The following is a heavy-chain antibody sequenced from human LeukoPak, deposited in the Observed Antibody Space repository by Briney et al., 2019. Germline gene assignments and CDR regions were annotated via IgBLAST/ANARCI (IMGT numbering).Heavy chain of an antibody. J-gene: IGHJ4*02. CDR1: GFTVSSNY. CDR2: IYSGGST. D-gene: IGHD1-26*01. V-gene: IGHV3-53*01. CDR3: ARDMVGAALY. Sequence: QAGGSLRLSCAASGFTVSSNYMSWVRQAPGKGLEWVSVIYSGGSTYYADSVKGRFTISRDNSKNTLYLQMNSLRAEDTAVYYCARDMVGAALYWGQGTLVTVSS.